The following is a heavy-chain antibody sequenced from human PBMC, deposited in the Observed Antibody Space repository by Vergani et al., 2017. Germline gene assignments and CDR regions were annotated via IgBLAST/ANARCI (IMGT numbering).Heavy chain of an antibody. D-gene: IGHD2-21*02. J-gene: IGHJ2*01. Sequence: QVQLVHSGAEVKKPGSSVKVSCKASGATFRSNTISWVRQVPGQGLEWMGRIIPVLGKTKYAQDFQGRLTITADTSTSTAYMELTSLRSQDTAVYYCAIAYCGGDCYSYWYFDLWGRGTLVTVSS. V-gene: IGHV1-69*08. CDR2: IIPVLGKT. CDR1: GATFRSNT. CDR3: AIAYCGGDCYSYWYFDL.